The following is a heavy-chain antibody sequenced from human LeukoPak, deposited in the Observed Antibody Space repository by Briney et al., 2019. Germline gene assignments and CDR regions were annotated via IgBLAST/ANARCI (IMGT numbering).Heavy chain of an antibody. CDR1: GFTFDDYG. Sequence: PGGSLRLSCVVCGFTFDDYGMSWVRQAPGKGLEWVSGINWNGGSTGYADSVKGRFTISRDNAKNSLYLQMNSLRAEDTALYYCATPPHGGNTGGAFDIWGQGTMVTVSS. CDR2: INWNGGST. V-gene: IGHV3-20*04. D-gene: IGHD4-23*01. J-gene: IGHJ3*02. CDR3: ATPPHGGNTGGAFDI.